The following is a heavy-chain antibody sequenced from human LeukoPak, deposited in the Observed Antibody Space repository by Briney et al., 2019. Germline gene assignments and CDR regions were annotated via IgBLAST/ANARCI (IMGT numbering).Heavy chain of an antibody. Sequence: GESLKISCTGSGESFTDYWIGWVRQMPGKGLEWMGIIYPGDSDTRYGPSFQGQVTISADKSISTAYLQWSSLRASDSAMYYCARHTGEKDIVVVGGTSSPPDDAFDIWGQGTMVTVFS. V-gene: IGHV5-51*01. CDR2: IYPGDSDT. CDR1: GESFTDYW. CDR3: ARHTGEKDIVVVGGTSSPPDDAFDI. D-gene: IGHD2-2*01. J-gene: IGHJ3*02.